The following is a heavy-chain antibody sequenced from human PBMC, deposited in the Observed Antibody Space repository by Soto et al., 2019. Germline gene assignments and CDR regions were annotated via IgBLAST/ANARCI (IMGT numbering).Heavy chain of an antibody. V-gene: IGHV3-7*03. Sequence: GGSLRLSCAASGFTFSSYWMSWVRQAPGKGLEWVANIKQDGSEKYYVDSVKGRFTISRDNAKNSLYLQMNSLRAEDTAVYYCARGTYYYDSSGINEFDYWGQGTLVTV. D-gene: IGHD3-22*01. CDR3: ARGTYYYDSSGINEFDY. J-gene: IGHJ4*02. CDR2: IKQDGSEK. CDR1: GFTFSSYW.